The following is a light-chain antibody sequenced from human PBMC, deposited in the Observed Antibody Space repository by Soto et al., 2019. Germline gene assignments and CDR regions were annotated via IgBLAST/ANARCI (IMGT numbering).Light chain of an antibody. J-gene: IGKJ5*01. V-gene: IGKV1-33*01. Sequence: DIHMTQSPSSLSASVGDIVTITCQARQNIKNYLNWYQQKPGRAPKLLIYDASNLEAGVPSRFRGSASGTDFTFTISRMQPEDIATYYCQQYENLPTFGQGTRLEIK. CDR3: QQYENLPT. CDR1: QNIKNY. CDR2: DAS.